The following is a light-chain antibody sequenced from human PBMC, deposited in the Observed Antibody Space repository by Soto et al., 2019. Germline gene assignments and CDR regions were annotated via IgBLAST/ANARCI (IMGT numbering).Light chain of an antibody. Sequence: VMRQSPDSLAVSLGERATINCKSSQSFLYSSNNKNYLAWYQQKPGQPPKLLIYWASTRESGVPDRFSGSGSGTDFTLTISSLQAEDVAVYYCQQYYSTPLTFGGRTKV. V-gene: IGKV4-1*01. CDR2: WAS. CDR1: QSFLYSSNNKNY. J-gene: IGKJ4*01. CDR3: QQYYSTPLT.